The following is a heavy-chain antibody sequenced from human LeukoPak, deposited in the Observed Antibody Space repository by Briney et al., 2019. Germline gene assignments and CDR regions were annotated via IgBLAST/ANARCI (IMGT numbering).Heavy chain of an antibody. CDR3: ARVGATNPDY. J-gene: IGHJ4*02. V-gene: IGHV3-21*01. Sequence: GGSLRLSCAASGFTFSSYAMSWVRQAPGKGLEWVSSISSSSSYIYYADSVKGRFTISRDNAKNSLYLQMNSLRAEDTAVYYCARVGATNPDYWGQGTLVTVSS. CDR2: ISSSSSYI. CDR1: GFTFSSYA. D-gene: IGHD1-26*01.